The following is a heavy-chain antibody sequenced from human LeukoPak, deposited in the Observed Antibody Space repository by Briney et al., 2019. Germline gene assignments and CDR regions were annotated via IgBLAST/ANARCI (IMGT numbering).Heavy chain of an antibody. V-gene: IGHV1-2*02. CDR3: ARADPVAY. CDR2: INSNTGGT. Sequence: GASVKVSCKASGDIFTGSFIHWVRQAPGQGLEWMGWINSNTGGTKFAQKFQGRVTMTRDTSINTAYMELSSLRSDDTAVYYYARADPVAYWGQGTQVTVSS. CDR1: GDIFTGSF. J-gene: IGHJ4*02.